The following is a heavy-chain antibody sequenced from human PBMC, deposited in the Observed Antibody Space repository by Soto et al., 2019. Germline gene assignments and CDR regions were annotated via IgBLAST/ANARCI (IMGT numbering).Heavy chain of an antibody. CDR1: GGSISSYY. J-gene: IGHJ6*02. V-gene: IGHV4-59*01. CDR3: ARFGSSGWWGGFYYYYGMDV. CDR2: IYYSGST. D-gene: IGHD6-19*01. Sequence: SETLSLTCTVSGGSISSYYWIWIRQPPGEGLEWIGYIYYSGSTNYNPSLKSRVTISVDTSKNQFSPKLSSVTAADTAVYYCARFGSSGWWGGFYYYYGMDVWGQGTTVTVSS.